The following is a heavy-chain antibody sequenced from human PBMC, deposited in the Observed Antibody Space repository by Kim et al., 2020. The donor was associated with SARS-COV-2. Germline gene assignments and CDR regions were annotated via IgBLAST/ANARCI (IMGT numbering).Heavy chain of an antibody. J-gene: IGHJ4*02. Sequence: GGSLRLSCAASGFTFSDYYMSWIRQAPGKGLEWVSYISSSGSTIYYADSVKGRFTISRDNAKNSLYLPMNSLRAEDTAVYYCATYYDFWSGYVDYWGQGTLVTVSS. CDR1: GFTFSDYY. CDR2: ISSSGSTI. CDR3: ATYYDFWSGYVDY. D-gene: IGHD3-3*01. V-gene: IGHV3-11*01.